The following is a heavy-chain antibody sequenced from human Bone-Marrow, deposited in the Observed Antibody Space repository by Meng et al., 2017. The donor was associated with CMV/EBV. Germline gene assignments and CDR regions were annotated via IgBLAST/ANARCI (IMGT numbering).Heavy chain of an antibody. CDR3: ARPQNYDFWSGYRPYYYYGMDV. CDR2: ISSSSSYI. J-gene: IGHJ6*02. V-gene: IGHV3-21*01. CDR1: GFTFSDHY. D-gene: IGHD3-3*01. Sequence: GESLKISCAASGFTFSDHYMDWVRQAPGKGLEWVSSISSSSSYIYYADSVKGRFTISRDNAKNSLYLQMNSLRAEDTAVYYCARPQNYDFWSGYRPYYYYGMDVWGQGTTVTVSS.